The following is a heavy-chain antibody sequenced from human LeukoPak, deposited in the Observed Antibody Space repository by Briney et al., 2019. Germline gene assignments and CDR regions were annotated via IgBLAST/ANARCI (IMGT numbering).Heavy chain of an antibody. J-gene: IGHJ6*03. CDR1: GGTFSSYA. CDR2: IIPIFGTA. CDR3: AKAISYCSSTSCHPPGLYYYYMDV. V-gene: IGHV1-69*13. Sequence: GASVKVSCKASGGTFSSYAISWVRQAPGQGLEWMGGIIPIFGTANYAQKFQGRVTITADESTSTAYMELSSLRSEDTAVYYCAKAISYCSSTSCHPPGLYYYYMDVWGKGTTVTISS. D-gene: IGHD2-2*01.